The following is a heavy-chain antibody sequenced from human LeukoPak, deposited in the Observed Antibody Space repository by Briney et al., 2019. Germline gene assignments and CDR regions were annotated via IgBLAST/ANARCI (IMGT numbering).Heavy chain of an antibody. Sequence: SETLSLTCTVSGGSISSYYWGWIRQPPGKGLEWIGYISYTGSTNYNPSLKSRVTISLDTSKNQCSLRLTSVPAAGTAVYYCARYSGTYFPLYYFDYWGQGTLVTVSS. CDR1: GGSISSYY. CDR3: ARYSGTYFPLYYFDY. D-gene: IGHD1-26*01. V-gene: IGHV4-59*01. J-gene: IGHJ4*02. CDR2: ISYTGST.